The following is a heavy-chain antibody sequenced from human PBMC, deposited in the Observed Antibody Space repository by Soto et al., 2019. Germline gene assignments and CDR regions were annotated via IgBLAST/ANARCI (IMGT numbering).Heavy chain of an antibody. CDR1: GGSITDYS. CDR3: ARDQGVVVTADNWFDP. Sequence: SATLSLACTVSGGSITDYSWVWIRQPAGKGLEWIGRIFSSGSTNYNPSLKGRITMSLETSKNQFSLKLNSATATDTAVYLCARDQGVVVTADNWFDPWGQGSLVTVSS. CDR2: IFSSGST. V-gene: IGHV4-4*07. D-gene: IGHD2-21*02. J-gene: IGHJ5*02.